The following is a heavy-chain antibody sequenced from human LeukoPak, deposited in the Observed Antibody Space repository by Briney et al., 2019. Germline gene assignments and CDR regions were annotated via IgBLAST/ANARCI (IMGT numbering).Heavy chain of an antibody. Sequence: GASVKVSCKASGYTFTGYYMHWVRQAPGQGLEWMGWINPNSGGTNYAQKFQGRVTMTRDTSISTAYMELSRLRSDDTAVYYCARVYYDISYYFDYWGQGTLVTVSS. CDR3: ARVYYDISYYFDY. J-gene: IGHJ4*02. CDR2: INPNSGGT. D-gene: IGHD3-9*01. CDR1: GYTFTGYY. V-gene: IGHV1-2*02.